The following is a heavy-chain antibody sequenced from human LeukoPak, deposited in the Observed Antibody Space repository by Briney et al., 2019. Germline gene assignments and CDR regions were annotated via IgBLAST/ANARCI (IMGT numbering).Heavy chain of an antibody. D-gene: IGHD3-16*01. J-gene: IGHJ3*02. CDR1: GFNFSSYS. Sequence: GGSLRLSCAASGFNFSSYSMNWVRQAPGKGLEWVSSISSSSSFRYYADSVKGRFTISRDNAKNSLYLQMNSLRAEDTAVYYCARGVRDAFDIWGQGTMVTVSS. CDR3: ARGVRDAFDI. V-gene: IGHV3-21*01. CDR2: ISSSSSFR.